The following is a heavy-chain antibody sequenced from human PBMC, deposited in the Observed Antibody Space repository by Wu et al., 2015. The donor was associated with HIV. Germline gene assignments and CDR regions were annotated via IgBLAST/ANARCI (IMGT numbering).Heavy chain of an antibody. CDR2: IIPVFGTT. D-gene: IGHD5-12*01. CDR3: AREWGRVATNYGLGPLLRYLLTSDV. V-gene: IGHV1-69*13. CDR1: GGTFSSDA. J-gene: IGHJ6*01. Sequence: QVHLVQSGAEVKEPGSSVKVSCKASGGTFSSDAVSWVRQAPGRGLEWMGKIIPVFGTTKYAQSFQGRVTITADESTSTVFMELSSLRSDDTAVYYCAREWGRVATNYGLGPLLRYLLTSDVVGQGTERSPSP.